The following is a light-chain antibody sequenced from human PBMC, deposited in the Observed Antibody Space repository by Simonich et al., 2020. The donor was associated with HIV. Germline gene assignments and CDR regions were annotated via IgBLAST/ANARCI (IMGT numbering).Light chain of an antibody. CDR2: DAS. V-gene: IGKV1-13*02. J-gene: IGKJ5*01. CDR3: QQFNSYPQT. Sequence: AIQLTQSPSSLSASVGDRVTITCRASQGISSALARDQQKPGKATTLLIYDASSWESGVPSRFIGSGSGTDFTLTISSLQPEDFATYYCQQFNSYPQTFGQGTRLEIK. CDR1: QGISSA.